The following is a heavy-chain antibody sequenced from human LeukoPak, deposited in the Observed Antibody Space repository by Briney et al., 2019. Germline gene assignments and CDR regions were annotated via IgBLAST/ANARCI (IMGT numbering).Heavy chain of an antibody. CDR3: AKDCAPYYSYYYYCMDV. CDR1: GFTFSSYA. CDR2: ISGSGGST. Sequence: GGSLRLSCAASGFTFSSYAMSWVRQAPGKGLEWVSAISGSGGSTYYADSVKGRFTISRDNSKNTLYLQMNSLRAEDTAVYYCAKDCAPYYSYYYYCMDVWGQGTTVTVSS. D-gene: IGHD1-26*01. J-gene: IGHJ6*02. V-gene: IGHV3-23*01.